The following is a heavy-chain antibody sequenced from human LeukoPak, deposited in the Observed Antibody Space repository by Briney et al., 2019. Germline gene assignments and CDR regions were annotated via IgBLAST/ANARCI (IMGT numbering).Heavy chain of an antibody. D-gene: IGHD3-16*01. Sequence: PGGSLRLSCVASGFTFSSYGMHWVRQAPGKGLEWVAVVSYDGTNKVYADSVKGRLTISRDKSKNTLFLEMNSLRAEDTAVYYCAKDRGGDYEFSYYYGMDVWGQGTTVTVSS. CDR2: VSYDGTNK. CDR3: AKDRGGDYEFSYYYGMDV. CDR1: GFTFSSYG. V-gene: IGHV3-30*18. J-gene: IGHJ6*02.